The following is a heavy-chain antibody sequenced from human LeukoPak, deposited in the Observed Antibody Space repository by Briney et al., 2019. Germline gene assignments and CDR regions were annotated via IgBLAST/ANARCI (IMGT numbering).Heavy chain of an antibody. J-gene: IGHJ4*02. CDR1: GGTFSSYA. CDR3: ARGGDYDILTRFDY. D-gene: IGHD3-9*01. CDR2: IIPIFGKA. V-gene: IGHV1-69*06. Sequence: ASVRVSCTASGGTFSSYAISWVRQAPGQGLEWMGGIIPIFGKANYAQKFQGRVTITADKSTSTAYMELSSLRSEDTAMYYCARGGDYDILTRFDYWGRGTLVTVSS.